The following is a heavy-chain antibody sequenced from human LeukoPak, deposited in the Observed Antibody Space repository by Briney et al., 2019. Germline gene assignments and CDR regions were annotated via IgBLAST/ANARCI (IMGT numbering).Heavy chain of an antibody. CDR3: ARDIYGYFDL. CDR1: GFTFTLYW. Sequence: PGGSLRLSCAASGFTFTLYWMHWVRQAPGKGLVWVSRINSDGSSTNYADSVKGRLTISRDNAKNTLYLQMNSLRAEDTAVYYCARDIYGYFDLWGRGTLVTVFS. J-gene: IGHJ2*01. D-gene: IGHD3-16*01. V-gene: IGHV3-74*01. CDR2: INSDGSST.